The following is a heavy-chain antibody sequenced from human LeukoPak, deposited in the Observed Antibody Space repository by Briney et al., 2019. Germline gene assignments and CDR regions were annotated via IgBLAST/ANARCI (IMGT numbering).Heavy chain of an antibody. Sequence: SETLSLTCTVSGGSISSSSYYWGWIRQPPGKGLEWIGSIYYSGSTYYNPSLKSRVTISVDTSKNQFSLKLSSVTAADTAVYYCARRGVAATIDYWGQGTLDTVSS. D-gene: IGHD3-10*01. CDR2: IYYSGST. J-gene: IGHJ4*02. CDR3: ARRGVAATIDY. V-gene: IGHV4-39*01. CDR1: GGSISSSSYY.